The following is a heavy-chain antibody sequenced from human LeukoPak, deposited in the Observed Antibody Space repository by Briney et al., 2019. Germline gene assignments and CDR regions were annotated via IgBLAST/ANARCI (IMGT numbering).Heavy chain of an antibody. Sequence: SETLSLTCAVYGGSFSGYYWSWIRQPPGKGLEWIGEINHSGSTNYNPSLKSRVTISVDTSKNQFSLKLSSVTAADTAVYYCARAGYYYYYMDVWGKGTTDTVSS. J-gene: IGHJ6*03. V-gene: IGHV4-34*01. CDR1: GGSFSGYY. CDR3: ARAGYYYYYMDV. CDR2: INHSGST.